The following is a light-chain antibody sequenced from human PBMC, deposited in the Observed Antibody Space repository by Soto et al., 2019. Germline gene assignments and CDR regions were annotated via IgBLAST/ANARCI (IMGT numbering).Light chain of an antibody. J-gene: IGKJ1*01. CDR3: QQYGSSPWT. CDR2: GAS. Sequence: IVLKQSACTVSLYPGERATLSCRASQSVSSSYLAWYQQKPGQAPRLLIYGASSRATGIPDRFSGSGSGTDFTLTISRLEPEDFAVYYCQQYGSSPWTFGQGTKVDIK. V-gene: IGKV3-20*01. CDR1: QSVSSSY.